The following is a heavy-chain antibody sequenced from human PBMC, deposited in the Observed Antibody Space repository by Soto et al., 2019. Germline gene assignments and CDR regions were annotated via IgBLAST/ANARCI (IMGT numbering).Heavy chain of an antibody. CDR1: GFTFSSYG. Sequence: GGSLRLSCAASGFTFSSYGMHWVRQAPGKGLEWVAVISYDGSNKYYADSVKGRFTISRDNSKNTLYLQMNSLRAEDTAVYYCAKDRGDTAMVTGFDYWGQGTLVTVSS. CDR2: ISYDGSNK. D-gene: IGHD5-18*01. CDR3: AKDRGDTAMVTGFDY. V-gene: IGHV3-30*18. J-gene: IGHJ4*02.